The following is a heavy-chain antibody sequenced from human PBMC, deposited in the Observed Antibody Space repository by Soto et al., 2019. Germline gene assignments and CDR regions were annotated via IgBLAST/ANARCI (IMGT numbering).Heavy chain of an antibody. Sequence: QVQLVQSGAEVKKPGASVKVSCKASGDTFTDYYIHWVRQAPGQGLEWMGTVNPSGGHTTYAQPCLGRMTMTRDTSTSTLYMELTSLTSEDTAVYYCARGGHVVVVTAALDYWGQGTLVTVSS. J-gene: IGHJ4*02. CDR3: ARGGHVVVVTAALDY. V-gene: IGHV1-46*01. CDR1: GDTFTDYY. CDR2: VNPSGGHT. D-gene: IGHD2-21*02.